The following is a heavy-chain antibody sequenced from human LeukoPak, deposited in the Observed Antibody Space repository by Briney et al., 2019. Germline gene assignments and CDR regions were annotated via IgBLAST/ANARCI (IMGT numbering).Heavy chain of an antibody. CDR1: GASFSGYY. Sequence: SETLSLTCALYGASFSGYYWTCIRHSPGNGLEWIREINASGTTSYTPSPKSLLTISLDASKNQYSLNLRSLTAAGTAVYYCARGRQEVSMIVVVMTAVAYYLDVWGKGTTVTVS. J-gene: IGHJ6*03. CDR2: INASGTT. V-gene: IGHV4-34*01. D-gene: IGHD3-22*01. CDR3: ARGRQEVSMIVVVMTAVAYYLDV.